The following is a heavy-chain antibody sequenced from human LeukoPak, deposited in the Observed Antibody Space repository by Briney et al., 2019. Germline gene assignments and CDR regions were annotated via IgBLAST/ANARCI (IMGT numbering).Heavy chain of an antibody. CDR2: IYHSGST. D-gene: IGHD3-9*01. CDR1: GGSISSSNW. J-gene: IGHJ4*02. Sequence: SETLSLTCAVSGGSISSSNWWSWVRQPPGKGLEWIGEIYHSGSTNYNPSLKSRVTISVDKSKNQFSLKPSSVTAADTAVYYCAREDDILTGYYFSRRGGFDYWGQGTLVTVSS. CDR3: AREDDILTGYYFSRRGGFDY. V-gene: IGHV4-4*02.